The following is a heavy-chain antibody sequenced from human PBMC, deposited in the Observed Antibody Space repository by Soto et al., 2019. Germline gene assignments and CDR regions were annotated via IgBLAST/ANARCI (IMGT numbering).Heavy chain of an antibody. CDR3: ARDLADYGDYNNWFDP. CDR1: GYTFTSYS. Sequence: GASVKVSCKASGYTFTSYSMHWVRHAPGQRLEWMGWINAGNGNTKYSQKFQGRVTITRDTSASTAYMELSSLRSEDTAVYYCARDLADYGDYNNWFDPWGQGTLVTVSS. D-gene: IGHD4-17*01. J-gene: IGHJ5*02. V-gene: IGHV1-3*01. CDR2: INAGNGNT.